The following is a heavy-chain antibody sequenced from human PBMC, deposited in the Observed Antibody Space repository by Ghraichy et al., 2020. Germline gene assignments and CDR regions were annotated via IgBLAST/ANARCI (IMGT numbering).Heavy chain of an antibody. CDR2: IYYSGST. CDR3: ARGPGYDILTGYYKQFDY. CDR1: GGYVSSGSYY. Sequence: SETLSLTCPVSGGYVSSGSYYWSWLRQPPGKGLEWIGYIYYSGSTNYNPSLKSRVTISVDTSKNQFSLKLSSVTAADTAVYYCARGPGYDILTGYYKQFDYWGQGTLVTVSS. J-gene: IGHJ4*02. D-gene: IGHD3-9*01. V-gene: IGHV4-61*01.